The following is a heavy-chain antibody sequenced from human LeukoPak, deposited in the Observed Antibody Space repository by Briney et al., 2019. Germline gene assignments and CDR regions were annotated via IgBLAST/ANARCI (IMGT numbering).Heavy chain of an antibody. CDR1: GFTFSTYA. J-gene: IGHJ4*02. CDR3: ARGSTGPEY. CDR2: ISGSGDST. D-gene: IGHD2-8*02. V-gene: IGHV3-23*01. Sequence: PGGSLILSCAASGFTFSTYAMTRVRQTPGKGLEWVSVISGSGDSTFYADPVKGRFTISRDNSKNTLYLQMNSLRAEDTAVYYCARGSTGPEYWGQGTLLTVSS.